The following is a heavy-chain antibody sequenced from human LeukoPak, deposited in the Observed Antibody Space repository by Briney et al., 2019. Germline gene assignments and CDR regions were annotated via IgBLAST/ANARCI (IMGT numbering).Heavy chain of an antibody. Sequence: PGGSLRLSCAASGFSFHDYAMHWVRQAPGEGLEWVSAISGSGGSTYYADSVKGRFTISRDNSKNTLYLQMNSLRAEDTAVYYCASRGSGLNFDYWGQGTLVTVSS. CDR2: ISGSGGST. V-gene: IGHV3-23*01. D-gene: IGHD2-15*01. J-gene: IGHJ4*02. CDR1: GFSFHDYA. CDR3: ASRGSGLNFDY.